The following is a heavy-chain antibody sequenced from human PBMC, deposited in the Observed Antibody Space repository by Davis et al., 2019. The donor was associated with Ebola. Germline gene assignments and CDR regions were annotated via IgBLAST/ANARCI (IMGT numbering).Heavy chain of an antibody. CDR2: MDPKNGNT. CDR1: GYTFTDYY. J-gene: IGHJ5*02. V-gene: IGHV1-8*02. D-gene: IGHD1-7*01. Sequence: ASVKVSCKASGYTFTDYYIHWVRQAPGQGLERVGWMDPKNGNTGYAQRFQGRVTLTRDTSISTAYLELSRLTSDDTAVYYCARTFHYGNTVNPNWFDPWGPGTLVTVSS. CDR3: ARTFHYGNTVNPNWFDP.